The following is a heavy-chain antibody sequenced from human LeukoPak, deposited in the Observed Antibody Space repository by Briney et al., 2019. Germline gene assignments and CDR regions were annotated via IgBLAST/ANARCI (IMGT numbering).Heavy chain of an antibody. Sequence: ASVKVSCKASGYTFTGYYMHWVRQAPGQGLEWMGWINPNSGGTNYAQKFQGRVTMTRDTSISTAYMELSRLRSDDTAVYYCARVPAYYYYMDVWGKGTTVTISS. CDR2: INPNSGGT. CDR1: GYTFTGYY. J-gene: IGHJ6*03. CDR3: ARVPAYYYYMDV. V-gene: IGHV1-2*02.